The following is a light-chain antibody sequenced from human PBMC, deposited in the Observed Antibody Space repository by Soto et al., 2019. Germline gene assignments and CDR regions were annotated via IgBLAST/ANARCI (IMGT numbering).Light chain of an antibody. CDR3: QQRTNWLT. CDR1: QNVSTY. Sequence: EIVLTQSPATLSLSPGERATLSCRASQNVSTYLAWYQQKPGQAPRLLIYDASNRATGIPARFSGSGSATDFTLTISSLTPEDFAVYYCQQRTNWLTFGPGTKVDIK. CDR2: DAS. J-gene: IGKJ3*01. V-gene: IGKV3-11*01.